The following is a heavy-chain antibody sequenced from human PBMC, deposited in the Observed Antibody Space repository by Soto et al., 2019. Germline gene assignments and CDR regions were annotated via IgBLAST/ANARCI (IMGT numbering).Heavy chain of an antibody. CDR3: ARDCRSGSYCY. CDR2: LYYTGST. Sequence: SETLSLTCNVSGGSISDFYWSWIRQSPGKRLEWIGYLYYTGSTNYNPALKSRVTISLDTSKNQFSLKLRSVTAADTAVYYCARDCRSGSYCYWGQGTLVTVSS. J-gene: IGHJ4*02. V-gene: IGHV4-59*01. D-gene: IGHD1-26*01. CDR1: GGSISDFY.